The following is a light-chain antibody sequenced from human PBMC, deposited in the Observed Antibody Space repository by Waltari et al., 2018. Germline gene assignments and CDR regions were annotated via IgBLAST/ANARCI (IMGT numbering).Light chain of an antibody. CDR2: LVS. J-gene: IGKJ1*01. CDR1: QSLLHSNGNNY. V-gene: IGKV2-28*01. Sequence: DIVVTKSPLSLPVTPGEPASNSCRPSQSLLHSNGNNYLDWYLHKPGQSPQLLIYLVSNRASGVPDRFRGSGSGTDVTLKISIVEAEDVGVYYCMQSLQALWTFGQGTKVEFK. CDR3: MQSLQALWT.